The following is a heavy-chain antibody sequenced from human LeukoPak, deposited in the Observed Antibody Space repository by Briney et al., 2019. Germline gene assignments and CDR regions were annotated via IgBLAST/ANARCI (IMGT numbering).Heavy chain of an antibody. V-gene: IGHV1-2*02. CDR3: ARVRGEMATNFVDY. D-gene: IGHD5-24*01. CDR1: GYTFTGYY. CDR2: INPNSGGT. J-gene: IGHJ4*02. Sequence: ASVKVSCKASGYTFTGYYMHWVRQARGQGLEWMGWINPNSGGTNYAQKFQGRVTMTRDTSISTAYMELSRLRSDDTAVYYCARVRGEMATNFVDYWGQGTLVTVSS.